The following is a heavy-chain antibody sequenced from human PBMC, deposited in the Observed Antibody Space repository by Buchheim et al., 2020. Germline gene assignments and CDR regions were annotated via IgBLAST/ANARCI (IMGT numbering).Heavy chain of an antibody. CDR1: GFTFSSYA. Sequence: EVQLLESGGGLVQPGGSLRLSCAASGFTFSSYATSWVRQAPGKGLEWVSAISGSGGSTYYADSVKGRFTISRDNSKNTLYLQMNSLRAEDTAVYYCAKDLNSGLWFGRGYFDYWGQGTL. CDR3: AKDLNSGLWFGRGYFDY. CDR2: ISGSGGST. V-gene: IGHV3-23*01. D-gene: IGHD3-10*01. J-gene: IGHJ4*02.